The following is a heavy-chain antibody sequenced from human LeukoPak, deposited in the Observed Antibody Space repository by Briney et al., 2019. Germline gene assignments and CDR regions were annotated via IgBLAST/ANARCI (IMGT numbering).Heavy chain of an antibody. CDR3: TTDDYGY. J-gene: IGHJ4*02. V-gene: IGHV3-15*01. Sequence: GWALRLSCVACGLTFSMAWMSWVRQTPGRGLEWVGRIQSKTEGWTTDYAAPVKGKFTISRDDSKNTLYLQMNSLKTEDTAVYYCTTDDYGYWGQGTLVNVSS. CDR1: GLTFSMAW. CDR2: IQSKTEGWTT. D-gene: IGHD3-16*01.